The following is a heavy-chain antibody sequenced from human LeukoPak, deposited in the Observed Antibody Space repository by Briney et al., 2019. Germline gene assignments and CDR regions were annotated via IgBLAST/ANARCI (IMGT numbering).Heavy chain of an antibody. V-gene: IGHV4-59*01. CDR2: IYYLGST. CDR1: GGSISSYF. D-gene: IGHD1-1*01. Sequence: TPETLSLTCTVSGGSISSYFWRWIRQPPGKGLEWIGYIYYLGSTNYNPSLKSRVTISVGASKNQFSLKQRSVTAADTAVYYCTRAKQLERPPPLIGYYYMDVWGKGTTVTVSS. J-gene: IGHJ6*03. CDR3: TRAKQLERPPPLIGYYYMDV.